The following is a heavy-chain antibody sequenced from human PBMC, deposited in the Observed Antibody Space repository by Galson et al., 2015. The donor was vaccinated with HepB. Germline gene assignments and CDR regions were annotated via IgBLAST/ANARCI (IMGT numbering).Heavy chain of an antibody. V-gene: IGHV3-30-3*01. CDR1: GFTFSSYA. Sequence: SLRLSCAASGFTFSSYAMHWVRQAPGKGLEWVAVISYDGSNKYYADSVKGRFTISRDNSKNTLYLQMNSLRAEDTAVYYCAREEGRSGMDVWGQGTPVTASS. CDR2: ISYDGSNK. CDR3: AREEGRSGMDV. J-gene: IGHJ6*02.